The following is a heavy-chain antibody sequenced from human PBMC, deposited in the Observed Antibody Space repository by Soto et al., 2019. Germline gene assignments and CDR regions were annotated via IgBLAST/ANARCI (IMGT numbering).Heavy chain of an antibody. CDR1: GYTFTSYA. CDR2: INAGNGNT. V-gene: IGHV1-3*05. J-gene: IGHJ1*01. CDR3: ARVSGGRVQKYFQH. Sequence: QVQLVQSGAEEKKPGASVKVSCKASGYTFTSYAMHWVRQAPGQRLEWMGWINAGNGNTKYSQKFQGRVTITRDTSASTAYVELSSLRSEDTAVYYCARVSGGRVQKYFQHWGQGTLVTVSS. D-gene: IGHD2-15*01.